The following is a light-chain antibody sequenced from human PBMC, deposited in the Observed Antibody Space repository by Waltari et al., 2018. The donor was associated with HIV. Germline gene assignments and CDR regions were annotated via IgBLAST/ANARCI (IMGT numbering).Light chain of an antibody. Sequence: QSALTQPASVSGSPGQSITVSCTGTSSDIGTYDLVSWYQQEPGKAPKRIIHDVTARPSGVSSRVSGSKSGNTAFLTISGLQVEDESLYFCCSFSPNGASWVFGGGTKVTVL. CDR1: SSDIGTYDL. CDR3: CSFSPNGASWV. V-gene: IGLV2-23*02. CDR2: DVT. J-gene: IGLJ3*02.